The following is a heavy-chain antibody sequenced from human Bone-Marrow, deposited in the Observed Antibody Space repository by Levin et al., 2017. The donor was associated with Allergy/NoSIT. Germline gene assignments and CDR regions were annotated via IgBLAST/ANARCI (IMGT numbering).Heavy chain of an antibody. CDR2: VNPNGGGT. J-gene: IGHJ3*02. D-gene: IGHD3-16*02. V-gene: IGHV1-2*02. Sequence: ASVKVSCMASGYTFTGYYIHWMRQAPGQGLEWMGWVNPNGGGTKYAQKFQGRVTMTRDTSITTAYMDLSGLTSDDTAVYYCARNYRQDDAFDSWGQGTMVTFSS. CDR1: GYTFTGYY. CDR3: ARNYRQDDAFDS.